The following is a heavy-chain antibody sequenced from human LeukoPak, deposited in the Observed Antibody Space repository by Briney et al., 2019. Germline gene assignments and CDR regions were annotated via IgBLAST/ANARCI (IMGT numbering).Heavy chain of an antibody. V-gene: IGHV3-48*01. D-gene: IGHD2-2*02. Sequence: PGGSLRLSCAASGFTFSSYSMNWVRQAPGKGLEWVSYISSSSSTIYYADSVKGRFTISRDNAKNSLYLQMNSLRAEDTAVYYCARDREYCSSTSCYTFDYWGQGTLVTVSS. J-gene: IGHJ4*02. CDR2: ISSSSSTI. CDR3: ARDREYCSSTSCYTFDY. CDR1: GFTFSSYS.